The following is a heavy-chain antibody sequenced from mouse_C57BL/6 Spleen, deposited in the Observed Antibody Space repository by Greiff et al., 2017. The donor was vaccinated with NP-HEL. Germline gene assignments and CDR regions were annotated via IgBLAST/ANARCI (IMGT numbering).Heavy chain of an antibody. CDR3: ARAGYDDGTWFAY. V-gene: IGHV5-4*01. CDR1: GFTFSSYA. J-gene: IGHJ3*01. D-gene: IGHD2-2*01. CDR2: ISDGGSYT. Sequence: EVQVVESGGGLVKPGGSLKLSCAASGFTFSSYAMSWVRQTPEKRLEWVATISDGGSYTYYPDNVKGRFTISRDNAKNNLYLQMSHLKSEDTAMYYCARAGYDDGTWFAYWGQGTLVTVSA.